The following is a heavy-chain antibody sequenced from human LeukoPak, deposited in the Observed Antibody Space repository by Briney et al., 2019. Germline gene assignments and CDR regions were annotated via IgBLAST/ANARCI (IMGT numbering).Heavy chain of an antibody. V-gene: IGHV4-39*07. CDR3: ARRKEVDLDAFDI. CDR2: IYYSGYT. Sequence: ASETLSLTCTVSGGSISSSSYYWGWIRQPPGKGLEWIGSIYYSGYTYYNPSLESRVTISVDTSKNQFSLKLSSVTAADTAVYYCARRKEVDLDAFDIWGQGTMVTVSS. CDR1: GGSISSSSYY. J-gene: IGHJ3*02. D-gene: IGHD2-2*01.